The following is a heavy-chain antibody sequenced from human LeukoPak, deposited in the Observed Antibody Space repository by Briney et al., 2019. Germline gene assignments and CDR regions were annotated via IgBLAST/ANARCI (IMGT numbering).Heavy chain of an antibody. V-gene: IGHV3-23*01. D-gene: IGHD1-26*01. CDR1: GFNFSNFW. CDR3: AKYGPQDSGSSHFDY. CDR2: IRDSGSST. J-gene: IGHJ4*02. Sequence: TGGSLRLSCAASGFNFSNFWMHWVRQAPGKGLEWVSAIRDSGSSTHYADSVKGRFTTSRDNSKNTLFLQMNSLRAEDTAIYYCAKYGPQDSGSSHFDYWGQGALVTVSS.